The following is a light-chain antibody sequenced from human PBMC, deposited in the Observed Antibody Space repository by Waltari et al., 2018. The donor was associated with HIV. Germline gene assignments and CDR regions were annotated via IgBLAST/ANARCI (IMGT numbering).Light chain of an antibody. V-gene: IGLV1-44*01. CDR2: SNN. Sequence: QSFLTQPPSASGTPGRRVVIPCSGNTSHVGSHPVNWYRQVPGTAPKLLMFSNNQRPSGVTDRFSGSKSGTSASLAIKGLQSEDEADYYCAARDDSLNVWVFGGGTKLTVL. CDR1: TSHVGSHP. J-gene: IGLJ3*02. CDR3: AARDDSLNVWV.